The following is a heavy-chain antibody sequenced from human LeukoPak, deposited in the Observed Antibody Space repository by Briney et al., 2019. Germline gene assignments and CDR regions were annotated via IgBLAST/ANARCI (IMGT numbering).Heavy chain of an antibody. V-gene: IGHV3-11*06. CDR1: GFTFGDYA. D-gene: IGHD1-26*01. Sequence: PGGSLRLSCTASGFTFGDYAMSWIRQAPGKGLEWVSYISSSSSYTNYADSVKGRFTISRDNAKNSLYLQMNSLRAEDTAVYYCARDEGGTSGSHYWGQGTLVTVSS. J-gene: IGHJ4*02. CDR3: ARDEGGTSGSHY. CDR2: ISSSSSYT.